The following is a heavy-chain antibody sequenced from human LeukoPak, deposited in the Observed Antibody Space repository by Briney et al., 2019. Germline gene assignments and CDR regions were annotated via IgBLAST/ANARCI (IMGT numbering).Heavy chain of an antibody. D-gene: IGHD6-19*01. CDR2: ISSSGISI. J-gene: IGHJ3*02. V-gene: IGHV3-11*01. Sequence: KTGGSLRLSCAASGFTFSDYYMSWIRQAPGKGLEWVSYISSSGISIYYADSVKGRITVSRDNAKNSLYLQMNSLRAEDTALYYCARRIDSSGWYGDDAFDIWGQGTMVTVSS. CDR1: GFTFSDYY. CDR3: ARRIDSSGWYGDDAFDI.